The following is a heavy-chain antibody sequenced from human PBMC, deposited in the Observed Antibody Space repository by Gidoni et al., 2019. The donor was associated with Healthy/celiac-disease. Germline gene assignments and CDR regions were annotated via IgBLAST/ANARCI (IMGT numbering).Heavy chain of an antibody. CDR3: AREGLHSSGWFDY. CDR2: IWYDGSNK. Sequence: QVQLVESGGGVVPPGRSLRLPCAASGFTFSSYGMHWVRQAPGKGLEWVAVIWYDGSNKYYADSVKGRFTISRDNSKNTLYLQMNSLRAEDTAVYYCAREGLHSSGWFDYWGQGTLVTVSS. D-gene: IGHD6-19*01. J-gene: IGHJ4*02. V-gene: IGHV3-33*01. CDR1: GFTFSSYG.